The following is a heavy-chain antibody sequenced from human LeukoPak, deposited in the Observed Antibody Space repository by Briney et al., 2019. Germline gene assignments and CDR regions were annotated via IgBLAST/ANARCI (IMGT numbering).Heavy chain of an antibody. D-gene: IGHD3-10*01. J-gene: IGHJ4*02. CDR2: ISGSGGST. CDR1: GFTFSSYA. V-gene: IGHV3-23*01. CDR3: VSSPERWVRGVSPLDY. Sequence: PGGSLRLSCAASGFTFSSYAISWVRQAPGKGLEWVSAISGSGGSTYYADSVKGRFTIPRDNSKNTLYLQMNSLRAEDTAVYYCVSSPERWVRGVSPLDYWGQGTLVTVSS.